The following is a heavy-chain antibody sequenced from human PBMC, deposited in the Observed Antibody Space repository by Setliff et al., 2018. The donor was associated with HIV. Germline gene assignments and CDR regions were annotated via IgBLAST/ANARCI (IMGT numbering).Heavy chain of an antibody. D-gene: IGHD6-13*01. Sequence: ASVKVSCKASGYTFTGYYMHWVRQAPGQGLEWMGWINPYSGGTNYERKFQGRVTMTRDTPISTAYMELSRLRSDDTAVYYCARERSSTLRWFDPWGQGTLVTVSS. CDR3: ARERSSTLRWFDP. J-gene: IGHJ5*02. CDR2: INPYSGGT. CDR1: GYTFTGYY. V-gene: IGHV1-2*02.